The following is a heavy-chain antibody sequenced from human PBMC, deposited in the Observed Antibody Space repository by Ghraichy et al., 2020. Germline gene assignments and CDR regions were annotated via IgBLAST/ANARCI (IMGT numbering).Heavy chain of an antibody. CDR2: IISGGSYT. D-gene: IGHD5-12*01. J-gene: IGHJ4*02. V-gene: IGHV3-11*06. CDR3: AREIAPSGIRKRAFDL. Sequence: GSLRLSCAASGFTFSDYYMTWIRQAPGKGLEWVSYIISGGSYTNYADSVKGRFTISRDDSKNSLHLQMNSLRDEDTGVYFCAREIAPSGIRKRAFDLWGQGTRLTVSS. CDR1: GFTFSDYY.